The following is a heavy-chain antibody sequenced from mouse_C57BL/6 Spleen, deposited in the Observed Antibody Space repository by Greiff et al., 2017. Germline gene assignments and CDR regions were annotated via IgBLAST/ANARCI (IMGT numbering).Heavy chain of an antibody. CDR2: IDPSDSYT. Sequence: QVQLQQPGAELVKPGASVTLSCKASGYTFTSYWMQWVKQRPGQGLEWIGEIDPSDSYTNYNQKFKGKATLTVDTSSSTADMQLSSLTSEDSAVYYCARRGAAQAWFAYWGQGTLVTVSA. V-gene: IGHV1-50*01. CDR1: GYTFTSYW. CDR3: ARRGAAQAWFAY. J-gene: IGHJ3*01. D-gene: IGHD3-2*02.